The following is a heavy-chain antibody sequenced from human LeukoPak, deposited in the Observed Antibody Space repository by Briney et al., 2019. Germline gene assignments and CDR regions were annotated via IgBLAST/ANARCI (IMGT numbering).Heavy chain of an antibody. CDR2: IYYSAST. CDR3: ARLYVWGSYRYDY. D-gene: IGHD3-16*02. J-gene: IGHJ4*02. CDR1: GGSISSSSYY. Sequence: KTSETLSLTCTVSGGSISSSSYYWGWIRQPPGKGLEWIGSIYYSASTYYNPSLKSRVTVSVDTSKNQFSLKLSSVTAADTAVYYCARLYVWGSYRYDYWGQGTLVTVSS. V-gene: IGHV4-39*01.